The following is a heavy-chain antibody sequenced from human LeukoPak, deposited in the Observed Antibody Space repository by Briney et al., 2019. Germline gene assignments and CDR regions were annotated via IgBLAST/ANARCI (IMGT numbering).Heavy chain of an antibody. V-gene: IGHV3-64*01. CDR2: IHSNGTNT. J-gene: IGHJ5*02. Sequence: GGSLGPSCAASGFTSSNYPIHWVSHAPGNGLEFVSSIHSNGTNTYYGNSVKGRLTVCRDNSKNTVYLRMGSLREEDMAVYYCARTQQWLATGGWYWFDTWGQGTLVTVSS. CDR3: ARTQQWLATGGWYWFDT. CDR1: GFTSSNYP. D-gene: IGHD6-19*01.